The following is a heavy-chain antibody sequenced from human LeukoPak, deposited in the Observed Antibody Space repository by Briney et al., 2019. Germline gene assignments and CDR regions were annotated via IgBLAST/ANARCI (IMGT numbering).Heavy chain of an antibody. V-gene: IGHV1-2*02. CDR1: GYTFTGYY. J-gene: IGHJ4*02. D-gene: IGHD4-17*01. CDR2: INPNSGGT. Sequence: ASVKVSCKASGYTFTGYYMHWVRQAPGQGIEWMGWINPNSGGTNYAKKFQGRVTMTRDTSISTAYMELSRLRSDDTAVYYCARDDYGDLYDYWGQGTLVTVSS. CDR3: ARDDYGDLYDY.